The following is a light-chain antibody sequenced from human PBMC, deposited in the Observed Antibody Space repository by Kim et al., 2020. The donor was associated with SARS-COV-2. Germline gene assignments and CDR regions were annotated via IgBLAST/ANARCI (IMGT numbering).Light chain of an antibody. J-gene: IGLJ2*01. CDR1: GLRSYY. CDR2: GKN. Sequence: LGQTVRTTCQGDGLRSYYASWYQQKPGQAPVLVIYGKNNRPSGIPDRFSGSSSGNTASLTITGAQAEDEADYYCNSRDSSGNHVVFGGGTQLTVL. CDR3: NSRDSSGNHVV. V-gene: IGLV3-19*01.